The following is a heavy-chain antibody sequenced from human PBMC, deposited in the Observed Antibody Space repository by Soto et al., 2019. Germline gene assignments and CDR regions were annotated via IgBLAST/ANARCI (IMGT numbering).Heavy chain of an antibody. Sequence: EVQLVESGGGLVQPGRSLRLSCAASGFTFDDYAMHWVRQATGKGLEWVSGISWNSGSIGYADSVKGRFTISRDNAKNSLYLQMNSLRAEDTALYDCARDHYGGSFDYWGQGTLVTVSS. J-gene: IGHJ4*02. CDR3: ARDHYGGSFDY. CDR1: GFTFDDYA. V-gene: IGHV3-9*01. D-gene: IGHD4-17*01. CDR2: ISWNSGSI.